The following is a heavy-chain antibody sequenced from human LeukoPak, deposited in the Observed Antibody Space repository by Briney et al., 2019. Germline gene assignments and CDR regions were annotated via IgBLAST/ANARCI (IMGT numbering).Heavy chain of an antibody. CDR1: GFSLSTSGVG. V-gene: IGHV2-5*02. Sequence: SGPTLVNPTQTLTLTCTFSGFSLSTSGVGVGWIRQPPGKALEWLALIYWDDDKRYSPSLKSRLTITKDTSKNQVVLTMTNMDPVDTATYYCAHRPGGYYDVDLTFDPWGQGTLVTVSS. J-gene: IGHJ5*02. CDR3: AHRPGGYYDVDLTFDP. CDR2: IYWDDDK. D-gene: IGHD3-3*01.